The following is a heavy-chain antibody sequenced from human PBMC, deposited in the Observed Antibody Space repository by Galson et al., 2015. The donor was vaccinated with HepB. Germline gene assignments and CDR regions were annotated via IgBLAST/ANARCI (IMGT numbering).Heavy chain of an antibody. D-gene: IGHD3-10*01. V-gene: IGHV3-23*01. CDR3: AKENYGSGSYYGGLLFDY. J-gene: IGHJ4*02. Sequence: SLRLSCAASGFTFSSYAMSWVRQAPGKGLEWVSAISGSGGSTYYADSVKGRFTISRDNSKNTLYLQMNSLRAEDTAVYYCAKENYGSGSYYGGLLFDYWGQGTLVTVSS. CDR2: ISGSGGST. CDR1: GFTFSSYA.